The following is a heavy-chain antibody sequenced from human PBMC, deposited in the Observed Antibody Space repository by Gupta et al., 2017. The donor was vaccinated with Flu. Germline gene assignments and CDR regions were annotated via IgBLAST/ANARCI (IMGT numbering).Heavy chain of an antibody. J-gene: IGHJ6*02. D-gene: IGHD2-15*01. V-gene: IGHV4-31*03. CDR1: GGSISSGGYY. CDR2: IYYSGST. Sequence: QVQLQESGPGLVKPSQTLSLTCTVSGGSISSGGYYWSWIRQHPGKGLEWIGYIYYSGSTYYNPSLKSRVTISVDTSKNQFSLKLSSVTAADTAVYYCARSRRYCSGGSCYSGDYYYYGMDVWGQGTTVTVSS. CDR3: ARSRRYCSGGSCYSGDYYYYGMDV.